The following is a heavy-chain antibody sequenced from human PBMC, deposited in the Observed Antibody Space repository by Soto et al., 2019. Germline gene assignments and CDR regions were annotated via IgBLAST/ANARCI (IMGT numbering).Heavy chain of an antibody. CDR2: TYYTGST. Sequence: PSETLSLTCTVSGGSISSTRYYWGWIRQPPGKGLEWIGTTYYTGSTYYNPSLKSRVTISVDMSKNQFSLKVRSVTAADTAVYYCVSGLGTTAESRGQGTLVTVSS. V-gene: IGHV4-39*01. J-gene: IGHJ4*02. CDR1: GGSISSTRYY. D-gene: IGHD1-1*01. CDR3: VSGLGTTAES.